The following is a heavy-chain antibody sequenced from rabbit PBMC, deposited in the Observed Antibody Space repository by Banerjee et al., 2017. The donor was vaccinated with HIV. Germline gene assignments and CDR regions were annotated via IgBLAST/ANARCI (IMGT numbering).Heavy chain of an antibody. CDR2: IYTGSGNT. Sequence: QEQLVESGGGLVQPEGSLTLTCTASGFSFSSSYYMHWVRQAPGKGLEWIGCIYTGSGNTYYASWAKGRFTISKTSSTTVTLQMASLTAADTATYFCARDFIHGYAGYAYATQYYGMGLWGPGTLVTVS. J-gene: IGHJ6*01. CDR3: ARDFIHGYAGYAYATQYYGMGL. D-gene: IGHD6-1*01. CDR1: GFSFSSSYY. V-gene: IGHV1S45*01.